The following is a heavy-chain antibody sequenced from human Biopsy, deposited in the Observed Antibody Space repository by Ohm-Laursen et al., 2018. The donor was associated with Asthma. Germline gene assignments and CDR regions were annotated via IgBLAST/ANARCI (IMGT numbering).Heavy chain of an antibody. CDR1: GASIKTDDHY. CDR3: VRASVAASSNWFDP. V-gene: IGHV4-30-4*01. Sequence: TLSLTCTVSGASIKTDDHYWSWLRQPPGKGLEWFGFIHYSGSTSYNPSLKGGVTISVDTSKNQFSLKLSSVTAADTAVYYCVRASVAASSNWFDPWGQGTLVTVSS. D-gene: IGHD6-19*01. J-gene: IGHJ5*02. CDR2: IHYSGST.